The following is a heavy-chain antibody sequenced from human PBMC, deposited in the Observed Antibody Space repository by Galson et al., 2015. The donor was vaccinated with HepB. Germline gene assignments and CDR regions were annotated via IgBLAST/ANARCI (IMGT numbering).Heavy chain of an antibody. CDR2: ISSSSSYI. V-gene: IGHV3-21*06. D-gene: IGHD4-17*01. CDR3: ARAYGDYEHVDF. CDR1: GFTFSSYS. Sequence: SLRLYCAASGFTFSSYSMNWVRQAPGKGLEWVSSISSSSSYIYHADSVKGRSAISRDNAKNSLYLQMNSLRAEDTAVYYCARAYGDYEHVDFWGQGTLVTVSS. J-gene: IGHJ4*02.